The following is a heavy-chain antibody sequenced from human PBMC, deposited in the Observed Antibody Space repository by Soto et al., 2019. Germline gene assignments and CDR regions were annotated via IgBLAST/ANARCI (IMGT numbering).Heavy chain of an antibody. CDR2: ISTAGDT. CDR1: GFGFNGYD. V-gene: IGHV3-13*01. J-gene: IGHJ6*02. D-gene: IGHD3-16*01. CDR3: ARGGDRFDGMDV. Sequence: EVQLVESGGGLVQPGGSLRLSCAASGFGFNGYDMHWVRQVPGKNLEWVAAISTAGDTYYLGSVKGRFTISREDAKNSLSLQMNSLRVGDTAVYYCARGGDRFDGMDVWGQGTTVTVSS.